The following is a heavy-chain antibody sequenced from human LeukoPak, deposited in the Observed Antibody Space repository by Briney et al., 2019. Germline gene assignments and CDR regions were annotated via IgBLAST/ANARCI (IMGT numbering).Heavy chain of an antibody. CDR3: ARGRSSGYSSAFDI. J-gene: IGHJ3*02. Sequence: SQTLSLTCTVSGGSISSGDYYWSWIRQPPGKGLEWIGYIYYSGSTNYNPSLKSRVTISVDTSKNQFSLKLSSVTAADTAMYYCARGRSSGYSSAFDIWGQGTMVTVSS. CDR2: IYYSGST. CDR1: GGSISSGDYY. V-gene: IGHV4-30-4*08. D-gene: IGHD3-22*01.